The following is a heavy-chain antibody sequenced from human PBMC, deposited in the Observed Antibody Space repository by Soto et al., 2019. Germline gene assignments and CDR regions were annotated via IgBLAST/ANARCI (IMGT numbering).Heavy chain of an antibody. J-gene: IGHJ3*02. V-gene: IGHV1-18*01. CDR2: ISAYNGNT. CDR1: GYTFTSYG. Sequence: ASVKVSCKASGYTFTSYGISWVRQAPGQGLEWMGWISAYNGNTNYAQKLQGRVTMTTDTSTSTANMELRSLRSDDTAVYYCASNISEWLPDDAFDIWGQGTMVTVSS. D-gene: IGHD3-3*01. CDR3: ASNISEWLPDDAFDI.